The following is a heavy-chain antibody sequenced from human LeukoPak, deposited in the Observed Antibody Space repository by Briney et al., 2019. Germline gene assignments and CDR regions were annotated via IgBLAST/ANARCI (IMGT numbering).Heavy chain of an antibody. Sequence: SETLSLTCTVSGGSISNYFWSWIRQPAGKGLEGIGRIYTSGSSTYNPSLKSRVTVSVDTSKNQFSLNLTSVTAADTAVYYCARDLGGLRAAFDVWGQGTVVTVSS. J-gene: IGHJ3*01. CDR3: ARDLGGLRAAFDV. CDR1: GGSISNYF. V-gene: IGHV4-4*07. CDR2: IYTSGSS.